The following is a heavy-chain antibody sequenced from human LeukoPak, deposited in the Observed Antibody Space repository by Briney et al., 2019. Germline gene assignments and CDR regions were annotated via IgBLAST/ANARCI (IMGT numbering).Heavy chain of an antibody. Sequence: ASVKISCKASAYTFTDYYMHWVRQAPGQGLEWMGWINPKSGGTNYAQKFQGRVTMTRDTSISTAYMELSRLRSDDTAVYYCVRGRQGYCSSTSCYSLDYWGQGTLVTVSS. CDR1: AYTFTDYY. J-gene: IGHJ4*02. V-gene: IGHV1-2*02. CDR2: INPKSGGT. D-gene: IGHD2-2*02. CDR3: VRGRQGYCSSTSCYSLDY.